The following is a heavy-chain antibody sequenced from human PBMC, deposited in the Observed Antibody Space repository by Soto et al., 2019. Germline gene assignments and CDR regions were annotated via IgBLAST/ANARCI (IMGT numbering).Heavy chain of an antibody. CDR1: GLTVAAYW. J-gene: IGHJ4*02. D-gene: IGHD5-12*01. CDR2: INTDVTSA. CDR3: VREYRRAELDH. Sequence: PGGSLRLSCAASGLTVAAYWVHWVRQAPGQGLAWVARINTDVTSATYADSVKGRFTITRDNAKNMVFLQMESLGADDTAVYYCVREYRRAELDHWGLGTLVTVS. V-gene: IGHV3-74*01.